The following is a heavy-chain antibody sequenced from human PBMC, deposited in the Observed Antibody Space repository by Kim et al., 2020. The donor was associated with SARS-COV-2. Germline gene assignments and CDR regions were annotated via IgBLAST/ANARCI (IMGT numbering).Heavy chain of an antibody. CDR3: ARDYYGDFYFDF. Sequence: YYADSVKGRFTISRDNAKNSLYLQLNSLRADDTAVYYCARDYYGDFYFDFWGQGTLVTVSS. D-gene: IGHD4-17*01. J-gene: IGHJ4*02. V-gene: IGHV3-21*01.